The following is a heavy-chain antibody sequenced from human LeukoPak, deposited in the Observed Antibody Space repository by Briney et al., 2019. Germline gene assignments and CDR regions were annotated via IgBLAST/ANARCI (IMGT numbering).Heavy chain of an antibody. CDR3: GRGSRWLDP. Sequence: ASVKVSCKASGYTFTSYYIHWVRQAPGQGLEWMGIINPSGGSTTYAQRFQGRVTMTRDTSTSTVYMELSSLRSEDTAVYYCGRGSRWLDPWGQGTLVTVSS. CDR1: GYTFTSYY. J-gene: IGHJ5*02. CDR2: INPSGGST. V-gene: IGHV1-46*03.